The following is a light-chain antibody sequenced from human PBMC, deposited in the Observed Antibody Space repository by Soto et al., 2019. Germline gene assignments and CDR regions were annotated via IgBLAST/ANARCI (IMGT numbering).Light chain of an antibody. J-gene: IGKJ1*01. CDR2: GAS. CDR3: QQYGSSST. Sequence: EIVLTQSPGTLSLSPGERAPFSCRASQSVSSNYLAWYQQKPGQAPRLLIYGASSRATGIPDRFSGSGSGTDFTLTISRLEPEDFAVYYCQQYGSSSTFGQGTKVDIK. CDR1: QSVSSNY. V-gene: IGKV3-20*01.